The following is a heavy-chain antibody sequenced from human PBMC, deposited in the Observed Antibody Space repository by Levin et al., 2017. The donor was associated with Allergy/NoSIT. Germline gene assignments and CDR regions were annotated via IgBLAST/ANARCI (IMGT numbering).Heavy chain of an antibody. V-gene: IGHV3-11*01. Sequence: GGSLRLSCAASGFTFSGSYMSWIRQAPGKGLESISYISGSGTTIYYADSVKGRFTSSRDNAKNSLFLQMNSLRAEDTAVYYCATTARAPDCRGQGTLVTVSS. D-gene: IGHD1-14*01. CDR2: ISGSGTTI. J-gene: IGHJ4*02. CDR3: ATTARAPDC. CDR1: GFTFSGSY.